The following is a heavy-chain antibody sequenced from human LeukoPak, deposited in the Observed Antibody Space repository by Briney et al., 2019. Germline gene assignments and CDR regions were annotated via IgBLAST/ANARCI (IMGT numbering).Heavy chain of an antibody. J-gene: IGHJ3*02. D-gene: IGHD6-19*01. V-gene: IGHV4-59*08. CDR2: IYYSGST. CDR3: ARPSIAVAALGAFDI. CDR1: GGSISSYY. Sequence: SETLSLTCTVSGGSISSYYWSWIRQPPGKGLEWIGYIYYSGSTNYNPSPKSRVTISVDTSKNQFSLKLSSVTAADTAVYYCARPSIAVAALGAFDIWGQGTMVTVSS.